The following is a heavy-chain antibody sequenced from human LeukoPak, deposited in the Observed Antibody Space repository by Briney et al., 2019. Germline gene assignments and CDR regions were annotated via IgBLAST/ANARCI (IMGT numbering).Heavy chain of an antibody. CDR3: AKWDIVVAPAAYLFDP. CDR2: IRYDGSNK. D-gene: IGHD2-2*01. Sequence: GGSLRLSCAASGFTFSSYGMHWVRPAPGKGLAWVAFIRYDGSNKYDAGSGKGRFTMSRDNSKNALYLQMNRLRAEDTAVYYCAKWDIVVAPAAYLFDPWGQGTLVTVSS. V-gene: IGHV3-30*02. CDR1: GFTFSSYG. J-gene: IGHJ5*02.